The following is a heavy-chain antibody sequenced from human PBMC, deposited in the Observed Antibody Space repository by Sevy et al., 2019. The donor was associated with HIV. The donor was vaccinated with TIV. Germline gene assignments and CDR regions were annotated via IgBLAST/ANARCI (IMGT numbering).Heavy chain of an antibody. CDR1: GFTFSSYW. Sequence: GGSLRLSCAASGFTFSSYWMSWVRQAPGKGLEWVANIKQDGSEKYYVDSVKGRFTISRDNAKNSLYLQMNSLRAEDTAVYYCARVYGDYVGAFDIWGQGTMVTVSS. CDR2: IKQDGSEK. J-gene: IGHJ3*02. V-gene: IGHV3-7*03. D-gene: IGHD4-17*01. CDR3: ARVYGDYVGAFDI.